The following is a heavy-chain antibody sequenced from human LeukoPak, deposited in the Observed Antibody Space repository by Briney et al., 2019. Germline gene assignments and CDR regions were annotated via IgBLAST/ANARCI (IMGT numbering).Heavy chain of an antibody. CDR3: AKDLRIAAAGTATDYFDY. CDR1: GFTFSSYG. CDR2: MSYDGSNK. Sequence: GGSLRLSCAASGFTFSSYGMHWVRQAPGKGLEWVAVMSYDGSNKYYADSVKGRFTISRDNSKNTLYLQMNSLRAEDTAVYYCAKDLRIAAAGTATDYFDYWGQETLVTVSS. J-gene: IGHJ4*02. D-gene: IGHD6-13*01. V-gene: IGHV3-30*18.